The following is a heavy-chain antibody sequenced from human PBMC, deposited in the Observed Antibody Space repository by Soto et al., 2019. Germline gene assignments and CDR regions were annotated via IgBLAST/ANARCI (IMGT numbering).Heavy chain of an antibody. D-gene: IGHD2-2*01. J-gene: IGHJ4*02. CDR3: AKDKTPAGLCYFDS. V-gene: IGHV3-9*01. CDR2: LTWNSGSI. Sequence: PGGSLRLSCAASGFTFSSYAMHWVRQTPGKGLEWVSGLTWNSGSIGYADSVKGRFTISRDNAKNSLYLQMNSLRTEDTALYYCAKDKTPAGLCYFDSWGQGAXVTVSS. CDR1: GFTFSSYA.